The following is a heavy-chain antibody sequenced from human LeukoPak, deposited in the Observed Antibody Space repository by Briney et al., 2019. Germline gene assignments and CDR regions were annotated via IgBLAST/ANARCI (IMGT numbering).Heavy chain of an antibody. CDR2: IKQDGSEK. Sequence: GGSLRLSCAASGFTFSRYWMSWVRQAPGKGLEWVANIKQDGSEKYYVDFVKGRFTISRDNAMNSLYLQMNSLRAEDTAVYYCASQTYYDFWSGYYYYCMDVWGKGTTVTVSS. J-gene: IGHJ6*03. D-gene: IGHD3-3*01. V-gene: IGHV3-7*01. CDR1: GFTFSRYW. CDR3: ASQTYYDFWSGYYYYCMDV.